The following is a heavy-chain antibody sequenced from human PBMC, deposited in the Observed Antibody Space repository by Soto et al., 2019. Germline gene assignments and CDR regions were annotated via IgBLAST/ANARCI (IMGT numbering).Heavy chain of an antibody. D-gene: IGHD5-18*01. CDR2: IYYSGNT. CDR3: ARSLYSYGSLRLGLDP. Sequence: SETLSLTCTVSGGSISTSRYCWGWIRQPPGKGLEWIGSIYYSGNTYYNPSLKSRVTISVDTSKNQFSLKLSSVTAADTAVYYCARSLYSYGSLRLGLDPWGQGTLVTVSS. CDR1: GGSISTSRYC. V-gene: IGHV4-39*01. J-gene: IGHJ5*02.